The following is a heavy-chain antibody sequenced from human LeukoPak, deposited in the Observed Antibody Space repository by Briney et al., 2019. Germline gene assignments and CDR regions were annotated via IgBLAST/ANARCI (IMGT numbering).Heavy chain of an antibody. CDR2: IYYTGST. Sequence: SETLSLTCSVSGGSINTYYWSWIRQTPGKGLEWIGFIYYTGSTNYNPSLKSRVTMSVDTSKSQFSLKLTSVTAADTALYYCARGANRLDSWGRGTLVTVSS. D-gene: IGHD1-14*01. CDR1: GGSINTYY. J-gene: IGHJ4*02. CDR3: ARGANRLDS. V-gene: IGHV4-59*12.